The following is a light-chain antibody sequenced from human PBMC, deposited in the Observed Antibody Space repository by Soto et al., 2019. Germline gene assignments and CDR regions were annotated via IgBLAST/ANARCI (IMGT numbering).Light chain of an antibody. CDR3: QQYYSTPLT. J-gene: IGKJ5*01. V-gene: IGKV4-1*01. CDR2: WAS. CDR1: QSVLYSSNNKNY. Sequence: DIVMTQSPDSLAVSLGERATINCKSSQSVLYSSNNKNYLAWYQQKPGQPPKLLIYWASTRESGVPDRFSGGGSGTDFTLTISSLQAEDVAVYYCQQYYSTPLTFGQVKRLEIK.